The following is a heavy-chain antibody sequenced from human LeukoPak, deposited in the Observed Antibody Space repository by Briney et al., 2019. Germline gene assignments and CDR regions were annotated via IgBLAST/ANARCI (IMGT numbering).Heavy chain of an antibody. Sequence: SQTLSLTCAISGDSVSSNSAAWNWIRQSPSRGLEWLGRTYYRSKWYNDYAVSVKSRITINPDTSKNQFSLQLNSVTPEDTAVYYCARGRPIQLWSNDDYFDYWGQGTLVTVSS. J-gene: IGHJ4*02. CDR3: ARGRPIQLWSNDDYFDY. V-gene: IGHV6-1*01. CDR1: GDSVSSNSAA. D-gene: IGHD5-18*01. CDR2: TYYRSKWYN.